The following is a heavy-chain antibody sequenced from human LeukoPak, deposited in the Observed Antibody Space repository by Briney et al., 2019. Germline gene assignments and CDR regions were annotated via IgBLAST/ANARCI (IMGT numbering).Heavy chain of an antibody. J-gene: IGHJ4*02. Sequence: GGSLRLSCAASGFNFDEYAMHWVRQAPGKGLEWVSGITWNSDTIDYADSVKGRFTISRDNSKNTLYLQMNSLRAEDTAVYYCAKIRGYYYFDYWGQGTLVTVSS. D-gene: IGHD5-18*01. V-gene: IGHV3-9*01. CDR1: GFNFDEYA. CDR3: AKIRGYYYFDY. CDR2: ITWNSDTI.